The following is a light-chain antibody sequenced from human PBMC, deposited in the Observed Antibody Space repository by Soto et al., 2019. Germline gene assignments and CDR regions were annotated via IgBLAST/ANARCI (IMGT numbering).Light chain of an antibody. J-gene: IGLJ3*02. CDR3: QVWDSGSDHVV. V-gene: IGLV3-21*04. CDR1: NVGSKS. CDR2: FDS. Sequence: SYELTQPPSVSVAPGKTARITCGGNNVGSKSVHWYQQKPGQAPVLVIYFDSDRPSAIPERFSGSNSGNTATLTINRVEAGDEADYYCQVWDSGSDHVVFGGGTKLTVL.